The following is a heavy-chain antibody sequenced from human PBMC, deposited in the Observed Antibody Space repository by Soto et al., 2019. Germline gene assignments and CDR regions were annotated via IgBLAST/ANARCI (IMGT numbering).Heavy chain of an antibody. J-gene: IGHJ5*02. CDR2: VYSSGGT. D-gene: IGHD3-3*01. CDR1: GGSMSSYY. V-gene: IGHV4-4*07. CDR3: GRGQRFSDWFDP. Sequence: SETLSLTCTVSGGSMSSYYWTWIRQPAGKGLEWIGRVYSSGGTHYNPSLKSRVTISLDTSKNQFSLRLLSVTDADTAVYYSGRGQRFSDWFDPWGQGTLVTVSS.